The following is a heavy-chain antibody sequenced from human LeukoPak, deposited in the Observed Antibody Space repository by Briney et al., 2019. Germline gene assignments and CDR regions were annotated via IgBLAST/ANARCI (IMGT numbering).Heavy chain of an antibody. CDR1: GGSISSSSYY. V-gene: IGHV4-39*01. J-gene: IGHJ5*02. D-gene: IGHD6-6*01. Sequence: SETLSLTCTVSGGSISSSSYYWGWIRQPPGKGLEWIGSIYYSGSTYYNPSLKSRVTISVDTSKNQFSLKLSSVTAADTAVYYCARRLRWQLAPGRDWFDPWGQGTLVTVSS. CDR2: IYYSGST. CDR3: ARRLRWQLAPGRDWFDP.